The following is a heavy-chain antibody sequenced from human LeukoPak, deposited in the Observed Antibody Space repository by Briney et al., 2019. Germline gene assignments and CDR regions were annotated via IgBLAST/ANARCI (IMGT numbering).Heavy chain of an antibody. J-gene: IGHJ4*02. CDR3: ARDARGYTYGIDY. Sequence: SQTLSLTCTVSGGSISSGSYYWNWIRQPAGRGLEWIGRIYTSGSTNYNPSLKSRISISVDTSKNQFSLKLSSVTAADTAVYYCARDARGYTYGIDYWGQGTLVTVSS. D-gene: IGHD5-18*01. CDR2: IYTSGST. V-gene: IGHV4-61*02. CDR1: GGSISSGSYY.